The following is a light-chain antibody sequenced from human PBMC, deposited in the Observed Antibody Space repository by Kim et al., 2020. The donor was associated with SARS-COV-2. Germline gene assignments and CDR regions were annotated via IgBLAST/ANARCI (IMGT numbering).Light chain of an antibody. CDR3: SSYTSSSTVV. Sequence: GQSITIACTGTSRDVVCYNYVSWYQQHPGKAPKLMIYDVSNRPSGVSNRFSGSKSGNTASLTISGLQAEDEADYYCSSYTSSSTVVFGGGTQLTVL. J-gene: IGLJ2*01. CDR1: SRDVVCYNY. V-gene: IGLV2-14*03. CDR2: DVS.